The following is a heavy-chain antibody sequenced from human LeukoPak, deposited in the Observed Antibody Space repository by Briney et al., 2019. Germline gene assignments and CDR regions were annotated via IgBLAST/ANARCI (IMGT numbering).Heavy chain of an antibody. V-gene: IGHV4-59*01. CDR1: GGSISSYY. CDR2: IYYSGST. J-gene: IGHJ6*03. CDR3: ARFLGFMDV. Sequence: SETLSLTCTVSGGSISSYYWSWIRQPPGKGLEWIGYIYYSGSTNYNPSLKSRATISVDTSKNQFSLKLSSVTAADTAVYYCARFLGFMDVWGKGTTVTVSS.